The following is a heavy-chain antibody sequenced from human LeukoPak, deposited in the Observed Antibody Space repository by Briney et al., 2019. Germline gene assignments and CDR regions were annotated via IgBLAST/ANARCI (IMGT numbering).Heavy chain of an antibody. V-gene: IGHV1-8*01. CDR1: GYTFTSYD. D-gene: IGHD1-1*01. CDR2: MNPNSGNT. Sequence: ASVKVSYKASGYTFTSYDINWVRQATGQGLGWMGWMNPNSGNTGYAQKFQGRVTMTRNTSISTAYMELSSLRSEDTAVYYCARGRTTGTTRYWFDPWGQGTLVTVSS. CDR3: ARGRTTGTTRYWFDP. J-gene: IGHJ5*02.